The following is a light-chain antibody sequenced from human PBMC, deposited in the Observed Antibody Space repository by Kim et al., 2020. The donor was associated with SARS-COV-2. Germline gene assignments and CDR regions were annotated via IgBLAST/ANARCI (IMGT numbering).Light chain of an antibody. CDR1: SLRTYY. Sequence: SSELTQDPAVSVALGQTVRITCKGDSLRTYYATWYQQKPGKAPILVIYGKNNRPSGIPDRFSGSSSGNTASLTITGTQAGDEADYYCNSRDSNNNVVFGG. J-gene: IGLJ2*01. CDR3: NSRDSNNNVV. CDR2: GKN. V-gene: IGLV3-19*01.